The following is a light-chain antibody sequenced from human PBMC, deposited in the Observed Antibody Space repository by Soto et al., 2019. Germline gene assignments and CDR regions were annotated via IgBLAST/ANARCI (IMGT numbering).Light chain of an antibody. V-gene: IGKV4-1*01. CDR3: QQYYTTPPT. CDR1: QSLLYSSNNKNY. J-gene: IGKJ1*01. CDR2: WAS. Sequence: DIVMTQSPDSLAVSLGERATIYCKSSQSLLYSSNNKNYLAWYQQKPGQPPKLLIYWASTRESGVPDRFSGSGSGTDFSLTISSLQAEDVAVYYCQQYYTTPPTFGQGTKVEVK.